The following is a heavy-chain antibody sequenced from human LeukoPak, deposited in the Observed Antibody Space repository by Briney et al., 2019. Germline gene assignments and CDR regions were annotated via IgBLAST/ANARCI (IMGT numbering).Heavy chain of an antibody. V-gene: IGHV3-21*01. CDR1: GFTFSSYS. CDR2: ISSSSNYV. Sequence: GGSLRLSCAASGFTFSSYSMNWVRQTPGKGLEWVSSISSSSNYVYYTDSMKGRFTISRDNAKNSLYLQMNSLRAEDTAVYFCARTATAYCGGGCLGPFDPWGQGTLVTVSS. CDR3: ARTATAYCGGGCLGPFDP. D-gene: IGHD2-21*02. J-gene: IGHJ5*02.